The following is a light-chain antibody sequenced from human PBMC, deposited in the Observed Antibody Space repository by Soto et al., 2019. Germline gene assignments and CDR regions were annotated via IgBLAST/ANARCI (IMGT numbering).Light chain of an antibody. V-gene: IGKV4-1*01. CDR3: QQYYSIPFT. CDR1: QSVLYNSNNKNH. Sequence: DFVMTQAPDSLAVSLGERATINCKSSQSVLYNSNNKNHLGWFQQKPGHPPKLLIYGASFRPSGVPDRFSCSGSGTDFTLTISSLQAEDVAVYYCQQYYSIPFTFGQGTKLEI. CDR2: GAS. J-gene: IGKJ2*01.